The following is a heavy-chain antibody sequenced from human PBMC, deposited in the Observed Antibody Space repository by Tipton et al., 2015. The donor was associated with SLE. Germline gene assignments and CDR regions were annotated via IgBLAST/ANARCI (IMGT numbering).Heavy chain of an antibody. CDR2: ISYDGTEK. V-gene: IGHV3-30*04. CDR1: GFTFGDFA. J-gene: IGHJ1*01. D-gene: IGHD6-13*01. CDR3: ARGDSSSLVGYFRH. Sequence: SLRLSCTASGFTFGDFAMHWVRQAPGKGLERVAVISYDGTEKYYADSVKGRFTISRDYSRNTLYLQMNSLRSEDTAVFYCARGDSSSLVGYFRHWGQGTLVTVSA.